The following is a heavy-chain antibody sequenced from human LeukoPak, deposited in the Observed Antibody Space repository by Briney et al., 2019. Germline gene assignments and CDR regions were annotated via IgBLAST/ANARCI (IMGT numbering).Heavy chain of an antibody. CDR1: GYTFTSYD. J-gene: IGHJ4*02. CDR3: ARGKPAIAAAGHDY. CDR2: MNPNSGNT. V-gene: IGHV1-8*01. Sequence: GASVKVSCKASGYTFTSYDINWVRQATGQGLEWMGWMNPNSGNTGYAQKFQGRVTMTRNTSISTAYMELSSLRSEDTAVYYCARGKPAIAAAGHDYWGQGTLVTVSS. D-gene: IGHD6-13*01.